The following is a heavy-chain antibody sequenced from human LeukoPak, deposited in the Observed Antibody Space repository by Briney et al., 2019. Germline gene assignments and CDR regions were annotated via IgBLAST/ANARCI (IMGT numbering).Heavy chain of an antibody. CDR3: ARDLRITMVRGKSPREDY. V-gene: IGHV4-30-4*01. CDR1: GGSISSGDYY. J-gene: IGHJ4*02. Sequence: SETLSLTCTVSGGSISSGDYYWRWLRQPPGKGLEWIGYIYYSGSTYYNPSLKSRVTISVDTSKNQFSLKLSSVTAADTAVYYCARDLRITMVRGKSPREDYWGQGTLVTVSS. D-gene: IGHD3-10*01. CDR2: IYYSGST.